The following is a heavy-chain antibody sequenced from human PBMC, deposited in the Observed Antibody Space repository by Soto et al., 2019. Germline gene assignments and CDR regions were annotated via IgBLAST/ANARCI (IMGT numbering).Heavy chain of an antibody. CDR3: ARPYYDYIWGSYRYTPAAEDY. J-gene: IGHJ4*02. CDR1: GYTFTSYD. Sequence: GASVKVSCKASGYTFTSYDINWVRQATGQGLEWMGWMNPNSGNTGYAQKFQGRVTMTRNTSISTAYMELSSLRSEDTAVYYCARPYYDYIWGSYRYTPAAEDYWGQGTLVTVSS. D-gene: IGHD3-16*02. CDR2: MNPNSGNT. V-gene: IGHV1-8*01.